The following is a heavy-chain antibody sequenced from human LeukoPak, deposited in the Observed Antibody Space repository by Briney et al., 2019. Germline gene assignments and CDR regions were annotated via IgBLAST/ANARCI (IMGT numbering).Heavy chain of an antibody. CDR2: INHSGST. Sequence: PSETLSLTCAVHGGSFRGSYWSWSPQPPGKGREWIGAINHSGSTTYNPSLKNRVTISVDTSKNQFSLKLSSVTAADTAVYYCARGLKPKIIEMVRGVNDAFDISGQGTMVTVSS. V-gene: IGHV4-34*01. CDR3: ARGLKPKIIEMVRGVNDAFDI. D-gene: IGHD3-10*01. CDR1: GGSFRGSY. J-gene: IGHJ3*02.